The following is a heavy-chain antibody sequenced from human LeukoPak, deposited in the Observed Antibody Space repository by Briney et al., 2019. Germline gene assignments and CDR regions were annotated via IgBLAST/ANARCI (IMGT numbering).Heavy chain of an antibody. D-gene: IGHD6-13*01. CDR1: GFTFSTYN. V-gene: IGHV3-48*02. J-gene: IGHJ4*02. CDR3: ARDQISSSLYKELLDY. Sequence: PGGSLRLSCAASGFTFSTYNMNWVRQAPGKGLEWVSYISSTSSTIHYADSVKGRFTISRDNAKNSLYLQMNSLRDEDTAVYYCARDQISSSLYKELLDYWGQGTLVTVSS. CDR2: ISSTSSTI.